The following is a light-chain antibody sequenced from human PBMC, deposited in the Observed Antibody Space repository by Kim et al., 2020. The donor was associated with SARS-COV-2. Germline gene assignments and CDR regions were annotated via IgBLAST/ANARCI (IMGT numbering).Light chain of an antibody. V-gene: IGLV3-21*04. CDR3: QVWDSSSDHVV. J-gene: IGLJ2*01. CDR1: NIGSKS. Sequence: AAGKAAAFTRGRNNIGSKSVRWYQQKPGQDPVLVIYYNGDRPSGIPERFPGSNSGSTAPLTISRVEAGDEADYYCQVWDSSSDHVVFGGGTQLTVL. CDR2: YNG.